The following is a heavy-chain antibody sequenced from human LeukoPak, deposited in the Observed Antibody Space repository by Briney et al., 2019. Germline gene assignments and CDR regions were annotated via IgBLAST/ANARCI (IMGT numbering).Heavy chain of an antibody. V-gene: IGHV1-69*13. CDR3: ARNHIVVVPAARGGWFDP. D-gene: IGHD2-2*01. CDR1: GGTFSIYA. J-gene: IGHJ5*02. Sequence: SVTVSCKASGGTFSIYAISWVRQAPGQGLEWMGGIIPIFGTANYAQKFQGRVTITADESTSTAYMELSSLRSEDTAVYYCARNHIVVVPAARGGWFDPWGQGTLVTVSS. CDR2: IIPIFGTA.